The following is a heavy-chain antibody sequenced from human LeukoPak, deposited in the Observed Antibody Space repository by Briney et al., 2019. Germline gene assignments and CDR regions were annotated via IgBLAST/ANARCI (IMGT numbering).Heavy chain of an antibody. V-gene: IGHV4-59*01. Sequence: PSETLSLTCTVSGGSISSYSWNRIRQSPGKGLEWIGRVYHSGSINYNPSLKSRVTISVDTSKNQFSLNLSSVTAADTAVYYCVSSYGGYVLDYWGQGTLVIVSS. J-gene: IGHJ4*02. CDR3: VSSYGGYVLDY. CDR2: VYHSGSI. CDR1: GGSISSYS. D-gene: IGHD5-12*01.